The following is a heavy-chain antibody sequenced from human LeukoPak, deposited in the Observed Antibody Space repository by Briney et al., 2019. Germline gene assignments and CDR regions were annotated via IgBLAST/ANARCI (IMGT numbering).Heavy chain of an antibody. CDR3: AREPGDIVVVPAAVYYYYYGMDV. CDR2: MNPNSGNT. V-gene: IGHV1-8*01. CDR1: GYTCTSYD. Sequence: ASVKVSCKASGYTCTSYDINWVRQATGQGLEWMGWMNPNSGNTGYAQKFQGRVTMTRNTSISTAYMELSSLRSEDTAVYYCAREPGDIVVVPAAVYYYYYGMDVWAKGPRSPSP. D-gene: IGHD2-2*01. J-gene: IGHJ6*02.